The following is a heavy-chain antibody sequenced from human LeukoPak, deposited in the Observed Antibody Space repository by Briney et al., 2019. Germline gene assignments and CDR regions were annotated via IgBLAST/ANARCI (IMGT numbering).Heavy chain of an antibody. CDR2: IYTSGST. CDR1: GGSISSGSYY. Sequence: SQTLSLTCTVSGGSISSGSYYWSWIRQPAGKGLEWIGRIYTSGSTNYNPSLKSRVTISVDTSKNQFSLKLSSVTAADTAVYYCARPASYWGQGTLVTVSS. CDR3: ARPASY. V-gene: IGHV4-61*02. J-gene: IGHJ4*02.